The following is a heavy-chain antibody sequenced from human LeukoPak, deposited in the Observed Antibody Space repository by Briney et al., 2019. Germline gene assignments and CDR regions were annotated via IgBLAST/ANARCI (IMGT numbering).Heavy chain of an antibody. V-gene: IGHV4-39*01. D-gene: IGHD6-19*01. CDR2: IYYSGST. Sequence: PSETLSLTCTVSGGSISSSSYYWGWIRQPPGKGLEWIGSIYYSGSTYYNPSLKSRVTISVDTSKNQFSLKLSSVTAADTAVYYCASSPGVAGTIWGARSLVTVSS. J-gene: IGHJ4*02. CDR3: ASSPGVAGTI. CDR1: GGSISSSSYY.